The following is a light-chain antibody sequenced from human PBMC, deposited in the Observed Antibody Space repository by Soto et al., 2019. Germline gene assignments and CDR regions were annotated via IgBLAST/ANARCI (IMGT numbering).Light chain of an antibody. CDR2: DAS. CDR3: QQRSNWPT. V-gene: IGKV3-11*01. Sequence: EIVLTQSPATLSLSPGERATLSCRASQSVSSYLAWYQQKPGQALRLLIYDASNRATGIPARFSGSGSGTDFTPTISSLEPEDFAVYYCQQRSNWPTFGGGTKVEIK. J-gene: IGKJ4*01. CDR1: QSVSSY.